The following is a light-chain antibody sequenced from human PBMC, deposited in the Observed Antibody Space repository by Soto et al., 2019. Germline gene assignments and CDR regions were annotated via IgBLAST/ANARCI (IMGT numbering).Light chain of an antibody. CDR1: QNIYTW. CDR2: KAS. CDR3: QQYERYST. V-gene: IGKV1-5*03. Sequence: DYQVTQSPSTLSASVGDRVTITCRASQNIYTWLAWYQQKPGIVTNRPIHKASTLESGVPSRFSGSGFGKEFTLTISGLQPEDSATYYCQQYERYSTFGQGTKVDIK. J-gene: IGKJ1*01.